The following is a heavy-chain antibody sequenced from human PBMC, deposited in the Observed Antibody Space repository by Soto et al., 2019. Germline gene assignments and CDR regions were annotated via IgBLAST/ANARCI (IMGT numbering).Heavy chain of an antibody. D-gene: IGHD4-17*01. CDR2: IYYSGST. J-gene: IGHJ4*02. V-gene: IGHV4-31*03. CDR1: GGSISSGGYF. Sequence: SETLSLTCTVSGGSISSGGYFWSWIRQHPGKGLEWIGYIYYSGSTYYNPSLKSRVIISVDTSKNQFSLKLSSVTAADTAVYYCAVIGDYQFDYWGQGTLVTVSS. CDR3: AVIGDYQFDY.